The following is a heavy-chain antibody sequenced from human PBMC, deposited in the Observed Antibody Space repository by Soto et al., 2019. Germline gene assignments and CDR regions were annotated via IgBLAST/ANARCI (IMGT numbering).Heavy chain of an antibody. V-gene: IGHV3-33*01. J-gene: IGHJ3*02. CDR1: GFTFSSYG. D-gene: IGHD3-22*01. CDR2: IWYDGSNK. Sequence: GGSLRLSCAASGFTFSSYGMHWVRQAPCKGLEWVAVIWYDGSNKYYADSVKGRFTISRDNSKNTLYLQMNSLRAEDTAVYYCAREDYYYSSGLGAFDIWGQGTMVTVSS. CDR3: AREDYYYSSGLGAFDI.